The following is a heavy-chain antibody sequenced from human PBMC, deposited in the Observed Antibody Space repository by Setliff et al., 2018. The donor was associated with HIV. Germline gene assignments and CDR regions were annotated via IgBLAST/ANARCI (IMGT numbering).Heavy chain of an antibody. J-gene: IGHJ4*02. Sequence: VKVSCKASGYSFTDYYMHWVRQAPGQGLEWMGWINPNRGGTNYAQKFQGRVTMTRDTSITTAYMELSRVRSDDTAVYYCARQDIPTGYYLFDYWGQGTQVTVSS. D-gene: IGHD3-9*01. V-gene: IGHV1-2*02. CDR1: GYSFTDYY. CDR2: INPNRGGT. CDR3: ARQDIPTGYYLFDY.